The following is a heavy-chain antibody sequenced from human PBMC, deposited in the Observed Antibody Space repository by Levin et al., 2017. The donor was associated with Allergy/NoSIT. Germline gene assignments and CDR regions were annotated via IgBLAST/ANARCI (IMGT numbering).Heavy chain of an antibody. J-gene: IGHJ4*02. V-gene: IGHV1-46*01. CDR2: MNPSTGST. D-gene: IGHD2-15*01. CDR3: ARGGQDVAVQHVDY. CDR1: GYIFTRYY. Sequence: ASVKVSCKASGYIFTRYYIHWVRLAPGQGPEWMGIMNPSTGSTSYARKFQGRITMTRDRSTSTLYMELSSLRSDDTAVYYCARGGQDVAVQHVDYWGQGTLVTVSS.